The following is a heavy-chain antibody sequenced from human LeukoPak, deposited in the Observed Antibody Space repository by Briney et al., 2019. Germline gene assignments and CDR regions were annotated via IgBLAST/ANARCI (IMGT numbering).Heavy chain of an antibody. Sequence: SVKVSCKASGYTFTSYGISWVRQAPGQGLEWMGGIIPIFGTANYAQKFQGRVTITADESTSTAYMELSSLRSEDTAVYYCANIAVAGSFDYWGQGTLVTVSS. CDR1: GYTFTSYG. V-gene: IGHV1-69*13. J-gene: IGHJ4*02. CDR2: IIPIFGTA. CDR3: ANIAVAGSFDY. D-gene: IGHD6-19*01.